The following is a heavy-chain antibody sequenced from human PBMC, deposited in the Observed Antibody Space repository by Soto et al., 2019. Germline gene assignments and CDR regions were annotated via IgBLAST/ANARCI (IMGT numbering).Heavy chain of an antibody. J-gene: IGHJ4*02. V-gene: IGHV4-59*01. CDR3: ARDGGKVPAATKY. CDR2: IYYSGST. Sequence: SETLSLTCTVSGGSISSYYWSWIRQPPGKGLEWIGYIYYSGSTNYNPSLKSRVTISVDTSKNQFSLKLSSVTAADTAVYYCARDGGKVPAATKYWGQGTLVTVSS. D-gene: IGHD2-2*01. CDR1: GGSISSYY.